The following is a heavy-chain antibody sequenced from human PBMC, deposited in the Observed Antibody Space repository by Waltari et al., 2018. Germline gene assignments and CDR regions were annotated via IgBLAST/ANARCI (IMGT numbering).Heavy chain of an antibody. CDR3: ARGRIAAAGTYFEYYYYYMDV. CDR1: GGSISSYY. Sequence: QVQLQESGPGLVKPSETLSLTCTVAGGSISSYYWSWIRQPAGQGLQWIGRIYTSGSTNYNPPLKSRVTMSVDTSKNQFSLKLSSVTAADTAVYYCARGRIAAAGTYFEYYYYYMDVWGKGTTVTVSS. D-gene: IGHD6-13*01. V-gene: IGHV4-4*07. J-gene: IGHJ6*03. CDR2: IYTSGST.